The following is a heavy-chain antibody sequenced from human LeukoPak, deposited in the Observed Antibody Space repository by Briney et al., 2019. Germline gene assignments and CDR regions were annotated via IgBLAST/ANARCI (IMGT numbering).Heavy chain of an antibody. D-gene: IGHD6-13*01. CDR1: GGSISSSSYY. CDR3: ARHVGSSWYQWIDY. CDR2: IYYSGST. Sequence: SETLSLTCTVSGGSISSSSYYWGWIRQPPGKGLEWIGSIYYSGSTYYNPSLKSRVTMSADTSKNQFSLKLSSVTAADTAVYYCARHVGSSWYQWIDYWGQGTLVTVSS. J-gene: IGHJ4*02. V-gene: IGHV4-39*01.